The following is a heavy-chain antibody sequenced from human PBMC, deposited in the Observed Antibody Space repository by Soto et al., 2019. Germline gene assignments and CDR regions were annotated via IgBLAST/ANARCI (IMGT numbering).Heavy chain of an antibody. V-gene: IGHV4-39*01. J-gene: IGHJ4*02. CDR2: IYYSGST. CDR1: GGSISSSSYY. Sequence: SETLSLTCTVSGGSISSSSYYWGWIRQPPGKGLEWIGSIYYSGSTYYNPSLKSRVTISVDTSKNQFSLKLGSVTAADTAVYYCARPYYDFWSGQKGGFDYWGQGTLVTVSS. D-gene: IGHD3-3*01. CDR3: ARPYYDFWSGQKGGFDY.